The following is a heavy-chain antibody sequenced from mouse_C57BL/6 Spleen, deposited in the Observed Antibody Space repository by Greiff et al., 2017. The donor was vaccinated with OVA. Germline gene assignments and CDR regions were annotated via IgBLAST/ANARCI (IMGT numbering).Heavy chain of an antibody. Sequence: EVMLVESGEGLVKPGGSLKLSCAASGFTFSSYAMSWVRQTPEKRLEWVAYISSGGDYIYYADTVKGRFTISRDNARNTLYLQMRSLKSEDKAMYYCTRVPPGSSLGAYWGQGTLVTVSA. D-gene: IGHD1-1*01. CDR1: GFTFSSYA. CDR3: TRVPPGSSLGAY. CDR2: ISSGGDYI. V-gene: IGHV5-9-1*02. J-gene: IGHJ3*01.